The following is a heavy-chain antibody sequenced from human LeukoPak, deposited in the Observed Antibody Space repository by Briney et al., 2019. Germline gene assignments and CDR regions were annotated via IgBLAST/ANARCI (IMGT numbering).Heavy chain of an antibody. CDR2: FVGFCSRA. V-gene: IGHV1-69*05. J-gene: IGHJ3*02. D-gene: IGHD6-19*01. CDR3: TTNLGPGIAVAGNPSPLDAFDI. Sequence: SSAQVSCLAYGRTFGSCASRLVRPASGHGIGWRVWFVGFCSRANYAQKFQGRVTITTDESTSTAYMELSSLRSEDTAVYYCTTNLGPGIAVAGNPSPLDAFDIWGQGTMVTVSS. CDR1: GRTFGSCA.